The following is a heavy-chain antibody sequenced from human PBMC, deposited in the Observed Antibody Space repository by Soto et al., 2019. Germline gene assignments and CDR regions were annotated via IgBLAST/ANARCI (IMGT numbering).Heavy chain of an antibody. CDR1: GGTFSSYA. CDR2: IIPIFGTA. J-gene: IGHJ4*02. V-gene: IGHV1-69*13. Sequence: SVKVSFRASGGTFSSYAISWGRQAPGQGLEWMGGIIPIFGTANCAQKFQGRVTITAGESTITAYIELSSRRSEDRAVYYCARRLFEKMSTMDFDSGGQGPLVTVSP. D-gene: IGHD3-10*02. CDR3: ARRLFEKMSTMDFDS.